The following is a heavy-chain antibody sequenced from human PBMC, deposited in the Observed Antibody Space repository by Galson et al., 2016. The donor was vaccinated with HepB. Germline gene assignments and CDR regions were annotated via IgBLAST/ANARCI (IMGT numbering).Heavy chain of an antibody. CDR1: GFTFTYYE. D-gene: IGHD3-3*01. Sequence: SLRLSCAASGFTFTYYEMNWVRQAPGRGLEWVSYISGSGNNKYYADSVRGRFTVSGDNARNSVYLLMNSLRAEDTAIYYCASDIRSDLRSVLRPMAGLVVFYGLDVWGQGTTVTVSS. CDR2: ISGSGNNK. J-gene: IGHJ6*02. V-gene: IGHV3-48*03. CDR3: ASDIRSDLRSVLRPMAGLVVFYGLDV.